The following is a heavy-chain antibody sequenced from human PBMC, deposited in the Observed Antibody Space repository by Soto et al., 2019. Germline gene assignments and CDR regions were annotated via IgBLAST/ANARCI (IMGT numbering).Heavy chain of an antibody. CDR2: ISRSGGST. CDR1: GFTFRKFA. Sequence: EVRLVESGGGFVQPGGSLRLSCAASGFTFRKFAMSWVRQALGKGLEWVSGISRSGGSTYYADSVKGRCTISRDNSKNTLYLQIDSLRVGDTATYYCAKHGGEVPYDHVDVWGQATPVTVSS. CDR3: AKHGGEVPYDHVDV. V-gene: IGHV3-23*04. D-gene: IGHD3-10*01. J-gene: IGHJ6*02.